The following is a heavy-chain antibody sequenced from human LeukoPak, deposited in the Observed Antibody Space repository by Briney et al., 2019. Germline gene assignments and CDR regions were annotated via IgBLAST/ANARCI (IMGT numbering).Heavy chain of an antibody. J-gene: IGHJ3*02. V-gene: IGHV1-18*01. D-gene: IGHD3-22*01. CDR1: GYTFTTYN. CDR2: ISGYNGNT. CDR3: ASLKNYYDSSGYLVTDAFDI. Sequence: SVKVSCKASGYTFTTYNINWVRQAPGQGLEWMGWISGYNGNTNYAQKLQGRVTMTTDTSTSTAYMELRSLKSDDTAVYYCASLKNYYDSSGYLVTDAFDIWGQGTMVTVSS.